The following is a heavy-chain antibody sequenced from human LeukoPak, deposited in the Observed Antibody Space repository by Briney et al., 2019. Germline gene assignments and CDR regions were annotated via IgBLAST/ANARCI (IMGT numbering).Heavy chain of an antibody. V-gene: IGHV5-51*01. Sequence: GESLKISCKGSGYSFTSYWIGWVRQMPGKGLEWMGIIYPGDSDTRYSPSFQGQVTISADKSISTAYLQWSSLKASDTAMYYCARHGVATIREVLTVTTEDYYYYMDVWGKGTTVTVSS. D-gene: IGHD5-12*01. CDR2: IYPGDSDT. CDR1: GYSFTSYW. CDR3: ARHGVATIREVLTVTTEDYYYYMDV. J-gene: IGHJ6*03.